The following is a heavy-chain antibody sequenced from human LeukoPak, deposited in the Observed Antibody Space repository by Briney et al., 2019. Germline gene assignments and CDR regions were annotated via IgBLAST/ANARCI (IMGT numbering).Heavy chain of an antibody. CDR3: ARVFGVRGVIGWFDP. CDR2: IYHSGST. D-gene: IGHD3-10*01. Sequence: PSESLSLTCALSGGSISSGGYSWSWIRHPPRKGLEWIGYIYHSGSTYYNPSLKSRVTISVDGSKNQFSLKLSSVTAADTAVYYCARVFGVRGVIGWFDPWGQGTLVTVSS. J-gene: IGHJ5*02. V-gene: IGHV4-30-2*01. CDR1: GGSISSGGYS.